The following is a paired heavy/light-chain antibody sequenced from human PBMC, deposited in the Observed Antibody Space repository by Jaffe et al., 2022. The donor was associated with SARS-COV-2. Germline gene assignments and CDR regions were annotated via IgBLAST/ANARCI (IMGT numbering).Light chain of an antibody. V-gene: IGLV3-19*01. J-gene: IGLJ3*02. CDR3: SSRDINNNVPL. CDR1: SLRSYD. CDR2: DKN. Sequence: SSELTQDPVVSVALGQTVRITCQGDSLRSYDAIWYQQKPGQAPVVVIHDKNSRPSGIPDRFSGSSSGKTASLTITGAQAEDEADYYCSSRDINNNVPLFGGGTKLTVL.
Heavy chain of an antibody. D-gene: IGHD2-8*01. J-gene: IGHJ5*02. CDR3: ARYTSGYCTPYTCYSGWFDP. CDR1: GFSLSTSGVG. CDR2: IFWDANK. V-gene: IGHV2-5*02. Sequence: QITLKESGPALVKPTQTLTLTCTFSGFSLSTSGVGVGWIRQPPGGALEWLALIFWDANKRYSPSLSSRLSITKDTSENQVFLTMTNMDPVDTATYYCARYTSGYCTPYTCYSGWFDPWGQGTLVTVSS.